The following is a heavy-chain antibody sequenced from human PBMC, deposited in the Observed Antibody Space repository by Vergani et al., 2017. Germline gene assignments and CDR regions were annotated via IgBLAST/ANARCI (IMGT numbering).Heavy chain of an antibody. V-gene: IGHV1-46*01. D-gene: IGHD3-22*01. CDR2: INPSGGST. CDR3: ASPSADSSGYYRGSYYYYGMDV. CDR1: GYTFTSYY. J-gene: IGHJ6*02. Sequence: QVQLVQSGAEVKKPGASVKVSCKASGYTFTSYYMHWVRQAPGQGLEWMGIINPSGGSTSYAQKFQGRVTMTRDTSTSTVYMELSSLRSEDTAVYYCASPSADSSGYYRGSYYYYGMDVWGQGTTVTVSS.